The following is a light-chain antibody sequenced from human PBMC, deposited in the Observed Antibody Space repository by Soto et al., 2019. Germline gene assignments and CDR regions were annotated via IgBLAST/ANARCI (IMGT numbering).Light chain of an antibody. V-gene: IGLV2-14*01. Sequence: QSALTXPASVSGSPGQSITISCTGTSSDVGLYDYVSWYQQHPGKAPQLMIYAVSNRPSGVSNRFSASKSGNTASLFISGLQAEDEADYYCSSYTSDSSYVFGSGTKVTVL. J-gene: IGLJ1*01. CDR1: SSDVGLYDY. CDR2: AVS. CDR3: SSYTSDSSYV.